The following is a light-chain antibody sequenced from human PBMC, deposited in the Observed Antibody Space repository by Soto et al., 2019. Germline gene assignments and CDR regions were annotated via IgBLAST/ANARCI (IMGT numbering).Light chain of an antibody. Sequence: DIHMTQSPSTLSASVGDIVTITCRASQSVSTWLAWYQQKPGEAPKLLIYDAYALPRGVPSRFSGSGSGTDFTLTISRLEPEDFAVYYCQQHGSSLLITFGQGTRLEI. CDR2: DAY. V-gene: IGKV1-5*01. CDR1: QSVSTW. J-gene: IGKJ5*01. CDR3: QQHGSSLLIT.